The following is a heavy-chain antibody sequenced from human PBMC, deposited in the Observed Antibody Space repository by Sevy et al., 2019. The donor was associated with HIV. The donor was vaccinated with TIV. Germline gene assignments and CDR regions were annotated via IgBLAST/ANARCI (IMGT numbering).Heavy chain of an antibody. CDR2: MWYDGINK. CDR3: ARAGDIVEVVAHYGMDV. V-gene: IGHV3-33*01. J-gene: IGHJ6*02. CDR1: GFTFSSYG. Sequence: GGSLRRSCAASGFTFSSYGMHWVRQAPGKGLGWVAAMWYDGINKHYGNSLKGRFTIPKDNSKNTVDLQMNSMRAEDTAVYYCARAGDIVEVVAHYGMDVWGQGTTVTVSS. D-gene: IGHD2-15*01.